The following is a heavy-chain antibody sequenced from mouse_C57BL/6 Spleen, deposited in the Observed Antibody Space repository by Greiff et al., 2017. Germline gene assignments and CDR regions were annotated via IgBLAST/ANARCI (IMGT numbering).Heavy chain of an antibody. Sequence: VKLMESGPGLVAPSQSLSITCTVSGFSLTSYGVHWVRQPPGKGLEWLVVIWSDGSTTYNSALKSRLSISKDNSKSQVFLKMNSLQTDDTAMYYCARADGYYGYYYAMDYWGQGTSVTVSS. V-gene: IGHV2-6*03. J-gene: IGHJ4*01. CDR2: IWSDGST. D-gene: IGHD2-3*01. CDR3: ARADGYYGYYYAMDY. CDR1: GFSLTSYG.